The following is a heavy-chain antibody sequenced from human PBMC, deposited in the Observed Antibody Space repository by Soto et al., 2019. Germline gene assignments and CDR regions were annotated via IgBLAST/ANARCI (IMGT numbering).Heavy chain of an antibody. D-gene: IGHD3-22*01. CDR3: ARYDANLYYYDRSGPHAFDI. CDR2: IIPIFGTA. V-gene: IGHV1-69*13. CDR1: GGTFSSYA. Sequence: GASVKVSCKASGGTFSSYAISWVRQAPGQGLEWMGGIIPIFGTANYAQKFQGRVTITADESTSTAYMELSSLRSEDTAVYYWARYDANLYYYDRSGPHAFDIWGQGTMVTVSS. J-gene: IGHJ3*02.